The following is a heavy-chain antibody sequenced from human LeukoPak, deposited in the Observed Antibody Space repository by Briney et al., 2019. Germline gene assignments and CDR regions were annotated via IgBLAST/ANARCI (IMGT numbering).Heavy chain of an antibody. CDR3: ARGGAAADKVFDY. CDR2: IYSGGGT. CDR1: GFTVSSNY. D-gene: IGHD6-13*01. V-gene: IGHV3-53*01. Sequence: QAGGSLRLSCVVSGFTVSSNYMSWVRQAPGRGLEWVSVIYSGGGTYYADYVKGRFTISRDTSKSTLYLQMNSLRVEDTAVYYCARGGAAADKVFDYWGQGTLVTVSS. J-gene: IGHJ4*02.